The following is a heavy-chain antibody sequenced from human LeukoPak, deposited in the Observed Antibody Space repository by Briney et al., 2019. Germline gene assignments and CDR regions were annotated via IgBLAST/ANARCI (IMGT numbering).Heavy chain of an antibody. CDR2: IYYSGST. CDR3: ATSAYDYVWGSYRPPFDY. V-gene: IGHV4-59*12. J-gene: IGHJ4*02. D-gene: IGHD3-16*02. CDR1: SGSISNYY. Sequence: SETLSLTCTVSSGSISNYYWSWIRQPPGKGLEWIGYIYYSGSTNYNPSLNSRVNISVDTSKNQFSLKLSSVTAADTAVYYCATSAYDYVWGSYRPPFDYWGQGTLVTVSS.